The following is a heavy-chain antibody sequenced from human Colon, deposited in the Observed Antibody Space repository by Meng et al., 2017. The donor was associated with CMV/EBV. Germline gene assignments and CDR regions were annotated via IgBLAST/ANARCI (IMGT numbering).Heavy chain of an antibody. D-gene: IGHD4-17*01. CDR2: ISSDGRNK. CDR3: ATDPSTVTTNY. J-gene: IGHJ4*02. CDR1: GFSFSSSS. V-gene: IGHV3-64*02. Sequence: GGSLRLSCAASGFSFSSSSMLWVRQAPGKGLEYVAGISSDGRNKYYADSLKGRFTISRDNSKNTLYLEMGSLRPEDMAVYYCATDPSTVTTNYWGRGTLVTAPQ.